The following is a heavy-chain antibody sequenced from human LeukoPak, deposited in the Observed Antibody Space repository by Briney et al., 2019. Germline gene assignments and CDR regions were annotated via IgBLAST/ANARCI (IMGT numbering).Heavy chain of an antibody. CDR1: GFTFSSYS. V-gene: IGHV3-21*01. Sequence: PGGSLRLSCAASGFTFSSYSMNWVRQAPGKGLEWVSSIGSSSSYIYYADSVKGRFTISRDNAKNSLYLQMNSLRAEDTAVYYCARDYIAAAALFDYWGQGTLVTVSS. CDR2: IGSSSSYI. CDR3: ARDYIAAAALFDY. D-gene: IGHD6-13*01. J-gene: IGHJ4*02.